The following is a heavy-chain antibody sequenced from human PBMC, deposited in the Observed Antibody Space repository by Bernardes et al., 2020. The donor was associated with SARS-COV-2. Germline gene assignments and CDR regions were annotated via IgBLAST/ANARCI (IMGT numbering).Heavy chain of an antibody. CDR2: ISTWSTYI. CDR1: GFTFSDYA. Sequence: GGSLRLSCAASGFTFSDYAMNWVRQAPGKGLEWVASISTWSTYINYRDSVKGRFTISRDNAKNSLDLQMDSLRADDTAVYYCARLLGTSWVTRGVFDYWGQGTPVTVSS. J-gene: IGHJ4*02. V-gene: IGHV3-21*01. D-gene: IGHD2-2*01. CDR3: ARLLGTSWVTRGVFDY.